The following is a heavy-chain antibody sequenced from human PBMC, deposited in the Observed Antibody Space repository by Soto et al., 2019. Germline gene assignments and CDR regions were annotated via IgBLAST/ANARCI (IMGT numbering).Heavy chain of an antibody. V-gene: IGHV4-59*12. CDR1: GGYISSYY. D-gene: IGHD3-22*01. CDR3: ARDSRSGYYLDY. Sequence: SETMSLTCTVAGGYISSYYWGWIRQTPGKGLEWIGYIYHSGGTDYNPSLKSRVTITVDSSNSQFSLKLSSVTAADTAVYYCARDSRSGYYLDYWGQGTLVTVSS. CDR2: IYHSGGT. J-gene: IGHJ4*02.